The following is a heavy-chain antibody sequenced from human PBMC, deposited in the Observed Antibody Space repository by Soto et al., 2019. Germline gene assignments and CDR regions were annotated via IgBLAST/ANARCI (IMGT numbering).Heavy chain of an antibody. CDR3: ARDGDIVVVVAATGHYYGMDV. CDR2: IWYDGSNK. CDR1: GFTFSSYG. J-gene: IGHJ6*02. D-gene: IGHD2-15*01. V-gene: IGHV3-33*01. Sequence: QVQLVESGGGVVQPGRSLRLSCAASGFTFSSYGMHWVRQAPGKGLEWVAVIWYDGSNKYYADSVKGRFTISRDNSKKTLYLQMNSLRAEDTAVYYWARDGDIVVVVAATGHYYGMDVWGQGTTVTVSS.